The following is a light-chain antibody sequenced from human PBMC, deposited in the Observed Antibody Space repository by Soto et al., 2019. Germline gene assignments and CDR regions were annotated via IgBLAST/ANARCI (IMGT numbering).Light chain of an antibody. CDR3: SSYTSSSTLVV. CDR2: DVS. J-gene: IGLJ2*01. Sequence: QSALTQPASVSGSPGQSITISCTGTSRDLGGYNYVSWYQQHPGKAPKLMIYDVSNRPSGVSNRFSGSKSGNTASLTISGLQAEDEADYYCSSYTSSSTLVVFGGGTKLT. V-gene: IGLV2-14*01. CDR1: SRDLGGYNY.